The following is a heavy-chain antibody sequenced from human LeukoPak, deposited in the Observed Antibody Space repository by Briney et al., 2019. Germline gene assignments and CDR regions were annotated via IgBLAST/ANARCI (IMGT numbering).Heavy chain of an antibody. CDR1: GFTFSSYE. V-gene: IGHV3-48*03. CDR2: ISSSGSTI. J-gene: IGHJ6*03. CDR3: ARVDNYYYYMDV. D-gene: IGHD2-2*03. Sequence: GGSLRLSCAASGFTFSSYEMNWVRQAPGKGLEWVSYISSSGSTIYYADSVKGRFTISRDNSKNTLYLQMNSLRAEDTAVYYCARVDNYYYYMDVWGKGTTVTISS.